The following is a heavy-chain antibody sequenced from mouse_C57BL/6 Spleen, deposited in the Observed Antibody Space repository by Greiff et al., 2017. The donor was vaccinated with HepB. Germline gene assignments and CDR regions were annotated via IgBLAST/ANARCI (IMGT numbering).Heavy chain of an antibody. CDR1: GFNIKDDY. CDR3: TTGFITTVVATRAMDY. Sequence: EVQLQQSGAELVRPGASVKLSCTASGFNIKDDYMHWVKQRPEQGLEWIGWIDPENGDTEYASKFQGKATITADTSSNTAYLQLSSLTSEDTAVYYCTTGFITTVVATRAMDYWGQGTSVTVSS. J-gene: IGHJ4*01. CDR2: IDPENGDT. D-gene: IGHD1-1*01. V-gene: IGHV14-4*01.